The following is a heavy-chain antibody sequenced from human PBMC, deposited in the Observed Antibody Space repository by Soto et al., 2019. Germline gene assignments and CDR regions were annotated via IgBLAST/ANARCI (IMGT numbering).Heavy chain of an antibody. CDR3: ARYLGSGSHYSWFDT. D-gene: IGHD3-10*02. CDR2: IYHSGST. J-gene: IGHJ5*02. CDR1: GDSFSRYY. Sequence: QMHLQESGPGLVKPSETLYLRCTVSGDSFSRYYWSWIRQPPGKGLEWIGYIYHSGSTDYNPSLRSRVTISVDMSKNQYSLKLSSVTAAYTGVYYCARYLGSGSHYSWFDTWGQGALVTVSS. V-gene: IGHV4-4*09.